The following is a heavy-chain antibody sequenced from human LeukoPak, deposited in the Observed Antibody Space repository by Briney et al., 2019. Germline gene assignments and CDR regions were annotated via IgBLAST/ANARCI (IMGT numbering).Heavy chain of an antibody. CDR1: GFTFSGYW. D-gene: IGHD4-17*01. CDR3: AREGYGDLDY. Sequence: GGSLRLSCAASGFTFSGYWMHWVRQAPGKGLEWVANIKQDGTVKYYVDSVKGRFTISRDNAKNSLFLQMNSLRAEDTAVYYCAREGYGDLDYWGQGTLVTVSS. J-gene: IGHJ4*02. CDR2: IKQDGTVK. V-gene: IGHV3-7*03.